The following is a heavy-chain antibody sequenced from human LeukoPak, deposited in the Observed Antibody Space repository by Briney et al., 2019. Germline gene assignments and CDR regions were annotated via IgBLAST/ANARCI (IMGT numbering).Heavy chain of an antibody. CDR2: TYYRSKWYN. J-gene: IGHJ4*02. CDR3: ASPMNSYSSSWYYFDY. Sequence: SQTLSLTCAISGDSVSSNSAAWNWIRQSPSRGLEWLGRTYYRSKWYNDYAVSVKSRITINPDTSKNQFSLQLNSVTPEDTAVYYCASPMNSYSSSWYYFDYWGQGTLVTVSS. CDR1: GDSVSSNSAA. D-gene: IGHD6-13*01. V-gene: IGHV6-1*01.